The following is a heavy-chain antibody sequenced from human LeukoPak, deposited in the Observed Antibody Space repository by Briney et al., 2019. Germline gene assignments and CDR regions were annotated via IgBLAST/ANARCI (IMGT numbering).Heavy chain of an antibody. D-gene: IGHD6-6*01. CDR1: GGSISSYY. J-gene: IGHJ6*03. CDR3: ARADSSIAARLSRSSIFNYYYYMDV. Sequence: SETLSLTCTVSGGSISSYYWTWIRQPPGKGLEWIGYIYYSGSTNYNPSLKSRVTISVDTSKNQFSLRLNSVTAADTAVYYCARADSSIAARLSRSSIFNYYYYMDVWGKGTTVTASS. CDR2: IYYSGST. V-gene: IGHV4-59*01.